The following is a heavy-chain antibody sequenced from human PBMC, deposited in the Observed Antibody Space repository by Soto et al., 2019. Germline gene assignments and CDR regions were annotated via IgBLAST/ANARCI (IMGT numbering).Heavy chain of an antibody. CDR1: GGSISSGGYY. Sequence: QVQLQESGPGLVKPSQTLSLTCTVSGGSISSGGYYWSWIRQHPGKGLEWIGYIYYSGSTYYNPCLKTRVPRSVDTSKNQFSLKLSSGTAADTAVYYCAGIYSGSAGGTLRYWGQGALVTVSS. D-gene: IGHD1-26*01. V-gene: IGHV4-31*03. J-gene: IGHJ4*02. CDR3: AGIYSGSAGGTLRY. CDR2: IYYSGST.